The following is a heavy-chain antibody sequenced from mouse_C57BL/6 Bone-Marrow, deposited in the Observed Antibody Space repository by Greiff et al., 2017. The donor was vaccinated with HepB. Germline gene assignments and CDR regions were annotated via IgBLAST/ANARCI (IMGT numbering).Heavy chain of an antibody. CDR3: ARYYGSSFLYYYAMDY. Sequence: EVKLQESGGGLVQPGGSLKLSCAASGFTFSDYYMYWVRQTPEKRLEWVAYISNGGGSTYYPDTVKGRFTISRDNAKNTLYLQMSRLKSEDTAMYYCARYYGSSFLYYYAMDYWGQGTSVTVSS. D-gene: IGHD1-1*01. J-gene: IGHJ4*01. CDR2: ISNGGGST. CDR1: GFTFSDYY. V-gene: IGHV5-12*01.